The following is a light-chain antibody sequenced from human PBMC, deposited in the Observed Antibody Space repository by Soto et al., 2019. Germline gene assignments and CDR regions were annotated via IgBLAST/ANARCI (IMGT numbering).Light chain of an antibody. CDR2: DVS. CDR3: SSYTGSSTYVV. J-gene: IGLJ2*01. V-gene: IGLV2-14*01. Sequence: QSVLTQPASVSGSPGQSITISCTGTSSDVGGYNYVSWYQQHPGKAPKLMIYDVSNRPSGVSIRFSGSKSGNTASLTISGLQAEDEADYYCSSYTGSSTYVVFGGGTKLTVL. CDR1: SSDVGGYNY.